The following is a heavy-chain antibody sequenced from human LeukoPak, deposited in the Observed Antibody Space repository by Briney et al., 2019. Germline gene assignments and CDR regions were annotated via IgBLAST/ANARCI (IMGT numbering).Heavy chain of an antibody. CDR3: ARDRVPASSEFDY. V-gene: IGHV3-74*01. D-gene: IGHD3-22*01. CDR2: INSDGSWT. J-gene: IGHJ4*02. Sequence: PGGSLRLSCAASGNYWMHWVRQAPGKGLVWVSHINSDGSWTSYADSVKGRFTISKDNAKNTVYLQMNSLRAEDTAVYYCARDRVPASSEFDYWGQGTLVTVSS. CDR1: GNYW.